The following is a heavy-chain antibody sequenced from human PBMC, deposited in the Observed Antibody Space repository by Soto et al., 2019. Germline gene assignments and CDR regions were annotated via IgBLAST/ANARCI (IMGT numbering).Heavy chain of an antibody. CDR2: IYYSGST. CDR3: ARGRFPVGATRTNWFDP. Sequence: NPSETLSLTCSVSGGSISSYYWSWIRQPPGKGLEWIGYIYYSGSTNYNPSLKSRVTISVDTSKNQFSLKLSSVTAADTAVYYCARGRFPVGATRTNWFDPWGQGTLVTVSS. CDR1: GGSISSYY. D-gene: IGHD1-26*01. V-gene: IGHV4-59*01. J-gene: IGHJ5*02.